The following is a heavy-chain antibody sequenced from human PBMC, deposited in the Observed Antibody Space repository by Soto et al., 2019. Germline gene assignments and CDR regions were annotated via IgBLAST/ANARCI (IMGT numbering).Heavy chain of an antibody. CDR2: ISSSSSYI. Sequence: GGSLRLSCAASGFTFSSYSMNWVRQAPGKGLEWVSSISSSSSYIYYADSVKGRFTISRDNAKNSLYLQMNSLRAEDTAVYYCARDRQQLVLPLDYWGQGTLVTVSS. CDR3: ARDRQQLVLPLDY. J-gene: IGHJ4*02. V-gene: IGHV3-21*01. CDR1: GFTFSSYS. D-gene: IGHD6-13*01.